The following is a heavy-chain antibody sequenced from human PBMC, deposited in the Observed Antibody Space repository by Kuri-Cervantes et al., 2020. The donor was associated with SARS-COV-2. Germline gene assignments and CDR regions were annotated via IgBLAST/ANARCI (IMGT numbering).Heavy chain of an antibody. CDR1: GFTFSSYA. V-gene: IGHV3-30*01. CDR2: ISFDGSNT. J-gene: IGHJ6*02. D-gene: IGHD3-10*01. CDR3: AREPTMVIYYYYGMDV. Sequence: GESLKITCAASGFTFSSYAMHWVRQAPGKGLEWVAIISFDGSNTFYADSMKGQFTISRDNSKSTLYLQINSPRAEDTAVYYCAREPTMVIYYYYGMDVWGQGTTVTVSS.